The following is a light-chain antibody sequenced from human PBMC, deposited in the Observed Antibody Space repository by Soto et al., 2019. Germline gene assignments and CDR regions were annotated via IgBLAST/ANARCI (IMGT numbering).Light chain of an antibody. J-gene: IGLJ7*01. CDR2: YYSDSDK. V-gene: IGLV5-37*01. Sequence: QSVLTQPPSSSASPGESARLTCTLPSDINVGSYNIYWYQQKPGSTPRYLLYYYSDSDKGQGSGVPSRFSGSKDASDNTGILLFSGLQTEDEADYYCMIWPSNAAVFGGGTQLTVL. CDR1: SDINVGSYN. CDR3: MIWPSNAAV.